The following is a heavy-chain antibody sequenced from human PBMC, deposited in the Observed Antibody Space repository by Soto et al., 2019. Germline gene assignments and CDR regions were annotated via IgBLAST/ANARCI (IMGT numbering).Heavy chain of an antibody. CDR1: GFTFNNYA. Sequence: PGGSLRLSCSGSGFTFNNYAMTWVRQAPGRGLEWVSVFTTTGDTIYADSVKGRFTISRDNSKNTVFMQLTSLRADDTAVYYCVAELREYCSSNRCYQGDYWGQGTLVTVSS. J-gene: IGHJ4*02. V-gene: IGHV3-23*01. CDR3: VAELREYCSSNRCYQGDY. CDR2: FTTTGDT. D-gene: IGHD2-15*01.